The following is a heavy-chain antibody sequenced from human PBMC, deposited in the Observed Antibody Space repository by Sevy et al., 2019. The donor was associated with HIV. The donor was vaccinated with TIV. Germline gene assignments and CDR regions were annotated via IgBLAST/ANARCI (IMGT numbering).Heavy chain of an antibody. D-gene: IGHD3-10*01. J-gene: IGHJ3*02. Sequence: SETLSLTCTVSGGSISSYYWSWIRQPPGKGLEWIGYIYYSGSTNYNPSLKSRVTISVDTSKNQFSLKLSSVTAADTAVYYCVRHNQPSGAFDIWGQGTMVTVSS. V-gene: IGHV4-59*08. CDR2: IYYSGST. CDR3: VRHNQPSGAFDI. CDR1: GGSISSYY.